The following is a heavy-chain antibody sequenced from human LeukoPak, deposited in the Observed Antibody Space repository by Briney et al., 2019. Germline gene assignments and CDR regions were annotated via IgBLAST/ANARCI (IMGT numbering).Heavy chain of an antibody. V-gene: IGHV4-39*02. CDR2: IYYSGST. J-gene: IGHJ4*02. CDR3: ARESSRIAAAGSYDY. CDR1: GGSISSSSYY. D-gene: IGHD6-13*01. Sequence: SETLSLTCTVSGGSISSSSYYWGWIRQPPGKGLEWIGSIYYSGSTYYNPSLKSRVTISVDTSKNQFSLKLSSVTAADTAVYYCARESSRIAAAGSYDYWGQGTLVTVSS.